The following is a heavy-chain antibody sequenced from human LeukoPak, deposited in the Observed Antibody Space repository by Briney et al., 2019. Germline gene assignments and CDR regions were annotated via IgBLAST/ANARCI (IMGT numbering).Heavy chain of an antibody. CDR2: ISSSSSTI. Sequence: GGSLRLSCAASGFTFSSYSMNWVRQAPGKGLEWVSYISSSSSTIYYADSVKGRFTISRDNAKNTLYLQMNSLRAEDTAVYYCARVRYDFWSGYHDAFDIWGQGTMVTVSS. J-gene: IGHJ3*02. V-gene: IGHV3-48*04. CDR3: ARVRYDFWSGYHDAFDI. D-gene: IGHD3-3*01. CDR1: GFTFSSYS.